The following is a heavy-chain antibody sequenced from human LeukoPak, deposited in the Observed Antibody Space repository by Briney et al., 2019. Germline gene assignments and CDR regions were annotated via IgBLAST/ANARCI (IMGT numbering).Heavy chain of an antibody. D-gene: IGHD2-21*02. V-gene: IGHV3-23*01. J-gene: IGHJ4*02. Sequence: GGSLRLSCAASGFTFSSYSMSWVRQAPGKGLEWVSLISNGGGRTFYADSVKGRFTISRDISKNTLYLQMNSLRAEDTAVYYCAKESRHCGADCFSLLDCWGQGTLVTVSS. CDR3: AKESRHCGADCFSLLDC. CDR1: GFTFSSYS. CDR2: ISNGGGRT.